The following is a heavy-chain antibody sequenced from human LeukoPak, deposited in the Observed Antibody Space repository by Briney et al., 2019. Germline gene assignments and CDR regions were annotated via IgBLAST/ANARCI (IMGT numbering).Heavy chain of an antibody. Sequence: GGSLRLSCAASGFTFDDYTMHWVRQAPGKGLEWVSLISWDGSSTYYADSVKGRFTISRDNSKTSLYLQMNGLRTEDTALYYCAKGTVVVTGPLDYWGQGTLVTVSS. V-gene: IGHV3-43*01. J-gene: IGHJ4*02. D-gene: IGHD3-22*01. CDR3: AKGTVVVTGPLDY. CDR2: ISWDGSST. CDR1: GFTFDDYT.